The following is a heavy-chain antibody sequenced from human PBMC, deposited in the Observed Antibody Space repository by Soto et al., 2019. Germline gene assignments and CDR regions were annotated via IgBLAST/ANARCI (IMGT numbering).Heavy chain of an antibody. D-gene: IGHD3-3*01. CDR3: ATDGHYDFWNIYGWFDP. Sequence: HVQLQESGPGLVKPSETLSLTCTVSGGSISSHYWSWIRQPPGKGLEWIGHIHYSGSTNYNPSLKSRVTISVDKSKNHFSLKLSAVTAADTAVYYCATDGHYDFWNIYGWFDPWGQGTLVTVSS. CDR2: IHYSGST. J-gene: IGHJ5*02. CDR1: GGSISSHY. V-gene: IGHV4-59*11.